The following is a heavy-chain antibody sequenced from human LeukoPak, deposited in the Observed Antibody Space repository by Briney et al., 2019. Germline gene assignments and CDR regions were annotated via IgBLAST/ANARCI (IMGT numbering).Heavy chain of an antibody. CDR1: GYTFTSYG. CDR2: ISAYNGNT. Sequence: ASAKVSCKASGYTFTSYGISWVRQAPGQGLEWMGWISAYNGNTNYAQKLQGRVTMTTDTSTSTAYMELRSLRSDDTAVYYCARDTPIQFSSSSHYYYGMDVWGQGTTVTVSS. J-gene: IGHJ6*02. D-gene: IGHD6-6*01. CDR3: ARDTPIQFSSSSHYYYGMDV. V-gene: IGHV1-18*01.